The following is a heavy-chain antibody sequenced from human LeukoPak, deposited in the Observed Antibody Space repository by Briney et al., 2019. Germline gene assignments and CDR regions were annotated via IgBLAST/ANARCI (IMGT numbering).Heavy chain of an antibody. V-gene: IGHV4-61*08. CDR2: IYYSGST. D-gene: IGHD6-19*01. CDR1: GGSISSGDYY. J-gene: IGHJ4*02. CDR3: ARRVPGYSSGWYYFDY. Sequence: SETLSLTCTVSGGSISSGDYYWSWIRQPPGKGLEWIGYIYYSGSTNYNPSLKSRVTISVDTSKNQFSLKLSSVTAADTAVYYCARRVPGYSSGWYYFDYWGQGTLVTVSS.